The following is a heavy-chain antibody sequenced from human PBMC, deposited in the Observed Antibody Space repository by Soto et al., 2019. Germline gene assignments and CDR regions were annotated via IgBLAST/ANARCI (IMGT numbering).Heavy chain of an antibody. V-gene: IGHV3-9*01. J-gene: IGHJ4*02. Sequence: EVQLVESGGALVQPGRSLRLSCAASGFTFDEYAMHWVRLTPGKGLEWVSGISWNSDTIVYADSLKGRFTMSRDNAKNSLYLQMNSLRPEDTAFYYCAKGTYYASGNYYIASWGQGTLVPVSS. CDR1: GFTFDEYA. CDR2: ISWNSDTI. CDR3: AKGTYYASGNYYIAS. D-gene: IGHD3-10*01.